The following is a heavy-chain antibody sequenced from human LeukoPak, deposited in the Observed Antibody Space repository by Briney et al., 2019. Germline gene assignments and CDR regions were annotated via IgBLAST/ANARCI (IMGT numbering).Heavy chain of an antibody. CDR3: ARDWRTANYYYGMDV. Sequence: SETLSLTCTVSGGSISSGSYSWSWIRQPAGKGLEWIGRIYTSGSTNSNPSLKSRVTISVDTSKNQFSLKLSSVTAADTAVYYCARDWRTANYYYGMDVWGQGTTVTVSS. J-gene: IGHJ6*02. CDR1: GGSISSGSYS. V-gene: IGHV4-61*02. CDR2: IYTSGST. D-gene: IGHD4-17*01.